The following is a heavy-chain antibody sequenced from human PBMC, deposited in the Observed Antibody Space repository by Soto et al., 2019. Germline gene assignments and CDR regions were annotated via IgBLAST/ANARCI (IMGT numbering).Heavy chain of an antibody. V-gene: IGHV3-21*01. CDR2: ITSSGSYV. CDR1: GFTFSRNT. CDR3: VKDEGIEAMDV. Sequence: GGSLRLSCVTSGFTFSRNTMNWVRQAPGKGLEWVASITSSGSYVYYADSVKGRFSASRDNAENSLSLQMDSLRPDDTAIYFCVKDEGIEAMDVWGQGTTVTVYS. D-gene: IGHD3-3*02. J-gene: IGHJ6*02.